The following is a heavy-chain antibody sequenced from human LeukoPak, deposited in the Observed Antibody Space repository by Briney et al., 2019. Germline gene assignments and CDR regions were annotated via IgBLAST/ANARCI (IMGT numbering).Heavy chain of an antibody. CDR3: ARDRGSSSSRYYYYYYMDV. D-gene: IGHD6-6*01. J-gene: IGHJ6*03. CDR1: GYTFTSYG. V-gene: IGHV1-18*01. Sequence: ASVKVSCKASGYTFTSYGISWVRQAPGQGLEWMGWISAYNGNTNYAQKLQGRVTMTTDTSTSTAYMELRSLRSDDTAVYYCARDRGSSSSRYYYYYYMDVWGKGTTVTVSS. CDR2: ISAYNGNT.